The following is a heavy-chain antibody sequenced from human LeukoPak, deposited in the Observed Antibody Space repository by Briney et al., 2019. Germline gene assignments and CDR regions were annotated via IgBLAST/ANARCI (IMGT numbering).Heavy chain of an antibody. J-gene: IGHJ4*02. CDR1: GGTLSSYA. Sequence: ASVKVSCKASGGTLSSYAISWVRQAPGQGLEWMGGIIPIFGTANYAQKFQGRVTITADKSTSTAYMELSSLRSEDTAVYYCARMGIQLTFDYWGQRTLVTVSS. D-gene: IGHD5-18*01. CDR2: IIPIFGTA. CDR3: ARMGIQLTFDY. V-gene: IGHV1-69*06.